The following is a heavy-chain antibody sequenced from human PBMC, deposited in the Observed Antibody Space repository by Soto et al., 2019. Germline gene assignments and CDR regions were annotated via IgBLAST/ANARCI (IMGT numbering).Heavy chain of an antibody. D-gene: IGHD1-26*01. CDR1: GYTFTNFG. V-gene: IGHV1-18*04. CDR2: ITPYNGNA. Sequence: QVHLVQSGAVVENPGASVKVSCKASGYTFTNFGINWVRQAPGQGLEWMGWITPYNGNANYPQKHKDRPPITTDTSTNTAYLERRSLRSDDTAVYFCARARMSSGAPHDYWGQGTRVTVSS. J-gene: IGHJ4*02. CDR3: ARARMSSGAPHDY.